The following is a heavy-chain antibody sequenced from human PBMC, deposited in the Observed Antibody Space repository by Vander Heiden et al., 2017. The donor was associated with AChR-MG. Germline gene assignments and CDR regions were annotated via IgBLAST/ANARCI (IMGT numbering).Heavy chain of an antibody. CDR1: GFTVSSNY. CDR2: IYSGGST. J-gene: IGHJ4*02. D-gene: IGHD3-22*01. Sequence: EVQLVETGGGLIQPGGSLRLSCAASGFTVSSNYMSWVRQAPGKGLEWVSVIYSGGSTYYADSVKGRFTISRDNSKNTLYLQMNSLRAEDTAVYYCALAYYYDSSGYYPGYWGQGTLVTVSS. CDR3: ALAYYYDSSGYYPGY. V-gene: IGHV3-53*02.